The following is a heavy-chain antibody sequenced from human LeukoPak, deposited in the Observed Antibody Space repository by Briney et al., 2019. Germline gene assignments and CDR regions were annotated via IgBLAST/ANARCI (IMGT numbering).Heavy chain of an antibody. Sequence: GGSLRLSCVASGFTVSSSHMTWVRQAPGKGLEWVSVLYSGGSTYYADSVKGRFTISRDNSKNTLYLQMNSLRAEDTAVHYCAKGTVVTPLDYWGQGTLVTVSS. J-gene: IGHJ4*02. CDR2: LYSGGST. V-gene: IGHV3-53*01. CDR1: GFTVSSSH. D-gene: IGHD4-23*01. CDR3: AKGTVVTPLDY.